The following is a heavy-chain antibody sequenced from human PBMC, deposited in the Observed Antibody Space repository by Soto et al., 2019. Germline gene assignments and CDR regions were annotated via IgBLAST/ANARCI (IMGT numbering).Heavy chain of an antibody. CDR2: IRVHKGNT. CDR3: VRDLDGSGSYYTDY. CDR1: GYNFINYG. Sequence: QVHLVQSGVEVKKPGASVKVSCKASGYNFINYGITWVRQAPGQGLEWMGWIRVHKGNTNYAQKFQGRVTMTTETSTNTAYMELRSLRPDDTAVYYCVRDLDGSGSYYTDYWGPGTLVIVSS. J-gene: IGHJ4*02. V-gene: IGHV1-18*01. D-gene: IGHD3-10*01.